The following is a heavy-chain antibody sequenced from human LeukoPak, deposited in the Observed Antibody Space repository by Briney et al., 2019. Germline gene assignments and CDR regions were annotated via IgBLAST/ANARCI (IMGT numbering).Heavy chain of an antibody. D-gene: IGHD3-3*01. Sequence: KTSETLSLTCTVSGGSISSSSYYWGWIRQPPGKGLEWIGSIYYSGSTYYNPSLKSRVTISVDTSKNQFSLKLSSVTAADTAVYYCAREHVDYDFWSGYYQRGPFDYWGQGTLVTVSS. V-gene: IGHV4-39*02. CDR3: AREHVDYDFWSGYYQRGPFDY. CDR1: GGSISSSSYY. J-gene: IGHJ4*02. CDR2: IYYSGST.